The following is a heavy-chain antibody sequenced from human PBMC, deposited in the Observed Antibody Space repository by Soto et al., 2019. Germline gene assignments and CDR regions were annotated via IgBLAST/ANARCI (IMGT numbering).Heavy chain of an antibody. CDR1: GFSFSSYA. CDR3: ARDRSYGMDV. V-gene: IGHV3-23*01. CDR2: ISGSGGST. Sequence: GGSLRLSCAASGFSFSSYAMGWVRQAPGKGLEWVSGISGSGGSTFYGDSVKGRFTISRDNAKNTMSLQMNSLRAEDTAVYYCARDRSYGMDVWGQGTTVTVSS. J-gene: IGHJ6*02.